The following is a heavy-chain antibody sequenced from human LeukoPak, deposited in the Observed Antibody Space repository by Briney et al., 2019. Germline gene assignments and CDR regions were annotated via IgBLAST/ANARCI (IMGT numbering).Heavy chain of an antibody. J-gene: IGHJ3*02. CDR1: GFTFDDYA. CDR2: ISWNSGSI. D-gene: IGHD6-6*01. Sequence: GGSLRLSCAASGFTFDDYAMHWVRQAPGKGLEWVSGISWNSGSIGYADSVKGRFTISRDNSKNTLYLQMNSLRAEDTAVYYCAKGPRSYSSSPTYAFDIWGQGTMVTVSS. CDR3: AKGPRSYSSSPTYAFDI. V-gene: IGHV3-9*01.